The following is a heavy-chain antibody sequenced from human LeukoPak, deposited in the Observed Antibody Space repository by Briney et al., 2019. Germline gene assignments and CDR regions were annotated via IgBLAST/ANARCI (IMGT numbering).Heavy chain of an antibody. J-gene: IGHJ4*02. D-gene: IGHD5-18*01. V-gene: IGHV4-31*03. CDR1: GGSIISGHYY. CDR3: ARGGYSYDHYFDY. CDR2: IYYSGST. Sequence: PSQTLSLTCTVSGGSIISGHYYWTWIRQHPGKGLEWLGYIYYSGSTSHNPSLKSRVIISVDTSKNQFSLKLSSVTAADTAVYYCARGGYSYDHYFDYWGQGTLVTVSS.